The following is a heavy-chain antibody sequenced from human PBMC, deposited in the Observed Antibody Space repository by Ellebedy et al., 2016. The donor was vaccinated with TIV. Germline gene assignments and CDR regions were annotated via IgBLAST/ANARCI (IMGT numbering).Heavy chain of an antibody. V-gene: IGHV3-74*01. CDR3: ARATAIFGVVPILGGFDS. CDR1: GFTFTKYW. Sequence: GESLKISCAASGFTFTKYWMSWVRQAPGEGLVWVSRINSDGSKTSYADSVEGRFTISRDNSKSTLYLQMHSLRAEDTAVYYCARATAIFGVVPILGGFDSWGQGTLVTVSS. J-gene: IGHJ4*02. D-gene: IGHD3-3*01. CDR2: INSDGSKT.